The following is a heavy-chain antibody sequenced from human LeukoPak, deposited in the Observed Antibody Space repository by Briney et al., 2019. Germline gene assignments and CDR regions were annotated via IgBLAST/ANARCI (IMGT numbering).Heavy chain of an antibody. D-gene: IGHD3-10*01. J-gene: IGHJ4*02. V-gene: IGHV3-64D*06. CDR3: VKDHFGSGDY. Sequence: GGSLRLSCAASGFTFSSYAMHWVRQAPGKGLEYVSAITSDGGTTYYADSVKGRFTTSKDNSKNTLYLQMSSLRAEDTAVYYCVKDHFGSGDYWGQGTLVTVSS. CDR1: GFTFSSYA. CDR2: ITSDGGTT.